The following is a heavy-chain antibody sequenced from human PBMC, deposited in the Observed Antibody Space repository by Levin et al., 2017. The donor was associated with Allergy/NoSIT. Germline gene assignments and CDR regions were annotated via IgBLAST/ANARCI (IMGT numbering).Heavy chain of an antibody. V-gene: IGHV3-7*01. CDR1: GFTFSSYW. D-gene: IGHD1-7*01. CDR3: ARDLNWNYVVEFDY. J-gene: IGHJ4*02. CDR2: IKQDGSEK. Sequence: GESLKISCAASGFTFSSYWMSWVRQAPGKGLEWVANIKQDGSEKYYVDSVKGRFTISRDNAKNSLYLQMNSLRAEDTAVYYCARDLNWNYVVEFDYWGQGTLVTVSS.